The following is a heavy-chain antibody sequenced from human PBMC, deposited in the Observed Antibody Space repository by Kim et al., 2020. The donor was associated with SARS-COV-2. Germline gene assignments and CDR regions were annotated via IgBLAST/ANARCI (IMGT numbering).Heavy chain of an antibody. CDR1: GGTFSSYA. CDR2: IIPIFGTA. CDR3: ARAGWGTVLAYYYGMDV. Sequence: SVKVSCKASGGTFSSYASSWVRQAPGQGLEWMGGIIPIFGTANYAQKFQGRVTITADESKSTAYMELSRLRSEDTAVYYCARAGWGTVLAYYYGMDVWGQGTTVTVSS. J-gene: IGHJ6*02. D-gene: IGHD2-8*02. V-gene: IGHV1-69*13.